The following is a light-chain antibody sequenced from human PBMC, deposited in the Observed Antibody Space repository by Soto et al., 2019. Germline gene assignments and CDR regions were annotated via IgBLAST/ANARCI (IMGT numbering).Light chain of an antibody. Sequence: DFVMTQSPDSLAVSLGERATISCKSSQSVLDSSSGKSYLAWYQQKLGQPPRLLIYWASTRESGVPDRFSAGGSGAHFTLTSSSLQAEDVAIYYCQQYYHLWSFGQGTKVEIK. CDR3: QQYYHLWS. CDR1: QSVLDSSSGKSY. CDR2: WAS. V-gene: IGKV4-1*01. J-gene: IGKJ1*01.